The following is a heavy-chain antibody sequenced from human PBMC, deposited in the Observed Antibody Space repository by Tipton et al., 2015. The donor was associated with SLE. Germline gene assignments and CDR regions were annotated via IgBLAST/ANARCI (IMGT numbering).Heavy chain of an antibody. J-gene: IGHJ4*02. Sequence: TLSLTCTVSGGSISSGSYYWSWIRQPAGKGLEWIGRIYTSGSTNYNPSLKSRVTISVDTSKNQFSLELSSVTAADTAVYYCARDLAYCSSTSCFDYFDYWGQGTLVTVSS. D-gene: IGHD2-2*01. CDR1: GGSISSGSYY. CDR3: ARDLAYCSSTSCFDYFDY. V-gene: IGHV4-61*02. CDR2: IYTSGST.